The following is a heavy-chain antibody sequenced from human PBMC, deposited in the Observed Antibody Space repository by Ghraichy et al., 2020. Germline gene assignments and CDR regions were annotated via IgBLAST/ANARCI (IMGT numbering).Heavy chain of an antibody. CDR2: IIPIFGTA. J-gene: IGHJ6*02. V-gene: IGHV1-69*13. Sequence: SVKVSCKASGGTFSSYAISWVRQAPGQGLEWMGGIIPIFGTANYAQKFQGRVTITADESTSTAYMELSSLRSEDTAVYYCARESIAARPLDYYYYGMDVWGQGTTVTVSS. D-gene: IGHD6-6*01. CDR3: ARESIAARPLDYYYYGMDV. CDR1: GGTFSSYA.